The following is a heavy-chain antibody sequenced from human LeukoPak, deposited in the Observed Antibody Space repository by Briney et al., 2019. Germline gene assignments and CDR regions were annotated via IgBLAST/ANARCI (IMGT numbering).Heavy chain of an antibody. V-gene: IGHV4-31*03. CDR3: ARDGEYCCSTSCYFDP. Sequence: PSQTLSLTCTVSGGSISSGGYYWSWIRQHPGKGLEWIGYIYYSGSTYYNPSLKSRLTISVDTSKNQFSLKLSSVTAADTALYYCARDGEYCCSTSCYFDPWGQGILVTVSS. CDR2: IYYSGST. D-gene: IGHD2-2*01. CDR1: GGSISSGGYY. J-gene: IGHJ5*02.